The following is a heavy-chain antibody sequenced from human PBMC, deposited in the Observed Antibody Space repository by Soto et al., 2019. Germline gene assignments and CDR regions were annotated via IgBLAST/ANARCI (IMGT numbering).Heavy chain of an antibody. D-gene: IGHD3-3*01. CDR2: MNPNSGNT. V-gene: IGHV1-8*01. CDR3: ARGRGVRFLEWLTTYNWFDP. Sequence: ASVKVSCKASGYTFTSYDINWVRQATGQGLEWMGWMNPNSGNTGYAQKFQGRVTMTRNTSISTAYMEPSSLRSEDTAVYYCARGRGVRFLEWLTTYNWFDPWGQGTLVTVSS. J-gene: IGHJ5*02. CDR1: GYTFTSYD.